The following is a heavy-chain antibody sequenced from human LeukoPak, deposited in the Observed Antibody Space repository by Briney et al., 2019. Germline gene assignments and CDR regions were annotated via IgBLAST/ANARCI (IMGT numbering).Heavy chain of an antibody. D-gene: IGHD2-2*02. CDR1: GGTFSSYA. V-gene: IGHV1-69*13. CDR3: ARRRIVVVPAAIRGGGPTDAFDI. J-gene: IGHJ3*02. Sequence: GASVKVSCKASGGTFSSYAISWVRQAPGQGLEWMGGIIPIFGTANYAQKFQGRVTITADESTSTAYMELSSLRSEDTAVYYCARRRIVVVPAAIRGGGPTDAFDIWGQGTMVTVSS. CDR2: IIPIFGTA.